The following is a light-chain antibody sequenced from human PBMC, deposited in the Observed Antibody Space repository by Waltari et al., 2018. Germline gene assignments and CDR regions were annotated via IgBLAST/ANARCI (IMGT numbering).Light chain of an antibody. CDR3: QQYYSAPIT. Sequence: DIVMTQSSDSLAVSLGERATNNCKLSQNILYSSNNMNYLAWYQQKPGQPPKFLISWASTRESGAPDRFSGSGSGTDVTLTISSLQTEDVAVYYCQQYYSAPITFGQGTRLEIK. CDR2: WAS. J-gene: IGKJ5*01. CDR1: QNILYSSNNMNY. V-gene: IGKV4-1*01.